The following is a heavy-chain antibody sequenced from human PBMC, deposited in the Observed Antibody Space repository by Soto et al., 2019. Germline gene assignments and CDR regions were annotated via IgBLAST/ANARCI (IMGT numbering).Heavy chain of an antibody. CDR3: ARDKSPYSSGWHNRHFDY. D-gene: IGHD6-19*01. J-gene: IGHJ4*02. V-gene: IGHV3-30-3*01. CDR2: ISYDGSNK. CDR1: GFTFSSYA. Sequence: QVHLVESGGGVVQPGRSLRLSCAASGFTFSSYAMHWVRQAPGKGLEWVAVISYDGSNKYYADSVKGRFTISRDNSKNTLYLQMNSLRAEDTAVYYCARDKSPYSSGWHNRHFDYWGQGTLVIVSS.